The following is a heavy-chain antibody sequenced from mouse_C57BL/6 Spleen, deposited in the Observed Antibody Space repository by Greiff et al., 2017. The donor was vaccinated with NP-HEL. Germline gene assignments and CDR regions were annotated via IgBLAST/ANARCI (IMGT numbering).Heavy chain of an antibody. V-gene: IGHV5-17*01. CDR3: AREGNYVSYYAMGY. CDR2: ISSGSSTI. CDR1: GFTFSDYG. D-gene: IGHD2-1*01. Sequence: EVKLVESGGGLVKPGGSLKLSCAASGFTFSDYGMHWVRQAPEKGLEWVAYISSGSSTIYYADTVKGRFPISRANAKNILFLQMTSLTSEDTAMYYCAREGNYVSYYAMGYWGKRTSVTVAS. J-gene: IGHJ4*01.